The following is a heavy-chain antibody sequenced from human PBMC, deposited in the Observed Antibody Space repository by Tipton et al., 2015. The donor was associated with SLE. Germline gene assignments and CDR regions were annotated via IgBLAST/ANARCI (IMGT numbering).Heavy chain of an antibody. CDR2: IYSGGST. CDR1: GGSISSGDYY. V-gene: IGHV4-61*08. J-gene: IGHJ4*02. D-gene: IGHD4-17*01. CDR3: VRENGDFYYFDY. Sequence: TLSLTCTVSGGSISSGDYYWSWIRQPPGKGLEWIGYIYSGGSTKYNPYFESRVTMSIDTSKNQFSLKVTSVTAADTAVYFCVRENGDFYYFDYWGQGTLVTVSS.